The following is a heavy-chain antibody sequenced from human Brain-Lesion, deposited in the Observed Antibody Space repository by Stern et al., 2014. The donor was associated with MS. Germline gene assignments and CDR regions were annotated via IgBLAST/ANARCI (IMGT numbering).Heavy chain of an antibody. Sequence: QLVQSGAEVKKPGASVKVSCKVSGYTLTELSMHWVRQAPRKGLEWMGGFDPVDGETLYAQKFQGRVTMTEDTSPDTVHIEEISLRSEDTAVYYCATLSPGAGGNYYRHFDYWGQGTLVTVSS. V-gene: IGHV1-24*01. CDR3: ATLSPGAGGNYYRHFDY. J-gene: IGHJ4*02. CDR1: GYTLTELS. D-gene: IGHD1-26*01. CDR2: FDPVDGET.